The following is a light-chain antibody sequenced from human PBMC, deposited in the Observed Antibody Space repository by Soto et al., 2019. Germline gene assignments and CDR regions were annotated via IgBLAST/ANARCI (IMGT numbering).Light chain of an antibody. V-gene: IGLV2-8*01. CDR1: SSDVGGHNY. Sequence: QSALTQPPSASGSPGQSVTISCTGTSSDVGGHNYVSWYQQHPGKAPKLIIYDVNKRPSGVPDRFSGSKSGNTASLTVSGLQAEDEADYYCQSYDSRLSAPVFGGGTKLTVL. CDR2: DVN. J-gene: IGLJ2*01. CDR3: QSYDSRLSAPV.